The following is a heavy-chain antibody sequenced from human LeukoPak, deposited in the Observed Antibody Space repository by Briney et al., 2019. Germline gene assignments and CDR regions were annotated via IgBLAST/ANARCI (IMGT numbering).Heavy chain of an antibody. CDR1: GFTFSSYA. Sequence: PGGSLRLSCAASGFTFSSYAMHWVRQAPGKGLEWVSSISSSSSYIYYADSVKGRFTISRDNAKNSLYLQMNSLRAEDTAVYYCARDLLRFLEWLFAGYYYGMDVWGQGTTVTVSS. CDR3: ARDLLRFLEWLFAGYYYGMDV. CDR2: ISSSSSYI. V-gene: IGHV3-21*01. J-gene: IGHJ6*02. D-gene: IGHD3-3*01.